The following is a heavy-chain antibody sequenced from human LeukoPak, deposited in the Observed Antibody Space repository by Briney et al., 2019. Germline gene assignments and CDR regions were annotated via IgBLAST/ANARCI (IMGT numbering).Heavy chain of an antibody. J-gene: IGHJ4*02. D-gene: IGHD4-17*01. CDR3: ARDYSTATTFFDY. V-gene: IGHV3-48*01. CDR1: GFTFSSHG. Sequence: GGTLRLSCAASGFTFSSHGMNWVRQAPGKGLEWVSYITGGSTTIYYADSVKGRFTISRDNAKNSLYLQMNSLRAEDTAVYYCARDYSTATTFFDYWGQGTLVTVSS. CDR2: ITGGSTTI.